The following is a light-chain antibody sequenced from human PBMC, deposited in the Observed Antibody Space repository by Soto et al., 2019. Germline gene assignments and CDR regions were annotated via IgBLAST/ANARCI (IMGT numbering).Light chain of an antibody. J-gene: IGKJ1*01. CDR3: QQYEDYWS. Sequence: DIQMTQSPSTLSASVGDRVIIACRASQSISRLLAWYQQKPGKAPKLLIYDASSLESGVPPRFSGSGSGTEFTLTISSLQPDDFASYYCQQYEDYWSFGQGTKV. V-gene: IGKV1-5*01. CDR2: DAS. CDR1: QSISRL.